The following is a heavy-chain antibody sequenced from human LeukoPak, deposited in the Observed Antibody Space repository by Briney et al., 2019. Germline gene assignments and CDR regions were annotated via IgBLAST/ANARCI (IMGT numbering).Heavy chain of an antibody. Sequence: GGSLRLSCAASGFTFSSYGMHWVRRAPGKGRGWVAVIWYDGSNKYYADSVKGRFTISRDNSKNTLYLQMNSPRAEDTAVYYCAGEGSGYYTYYFDYWGQGTLVTVSS. J-gene: IGHJ4*02. CDR3: AGEGSGYYTYYFDY. CDR2: IWYDGSNK. V-gene: IGHV3-33*01. CDR1: GFTFSSYG. D-gene: IGHD3-22*01.